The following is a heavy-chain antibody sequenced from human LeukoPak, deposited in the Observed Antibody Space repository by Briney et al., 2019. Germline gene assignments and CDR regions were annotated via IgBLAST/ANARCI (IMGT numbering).Heavy chain of an antibody. CDR1: GYTFTSYG. CDR3: ARGSGSYLRHDAFDI. Sequence: ASVTVSFTASGYTFTSYGISWVRQAPGQGLEWMGWISAYNGNTNYAQKLQGRVTMTTDTSTSTAYMELRSLRSDDTAVYYCARGSGSYLRHDAFDIWGQGTMVTVSS. J-gene: IGHJ3*02. V-gene: IGHV1-18*01. D-gene: IGHD1-26*01. CDR2: ISAYNGNT.